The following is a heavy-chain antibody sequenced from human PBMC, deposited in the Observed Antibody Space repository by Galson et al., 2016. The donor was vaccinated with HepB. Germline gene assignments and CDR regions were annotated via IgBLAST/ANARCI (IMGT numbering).Heavy chain of an antibody. CDR3: AKGGGSTWYISPHFVDP. D-gene: IGHD6-13*01. CDR2: ISGDTTTT. Sequence: SLRLSCAASVLTLSNYAMTWVRQAPGKGLEWVSSISGDTTTTYYADSVKGRFTISRDNSKNTFYLQMNSLRAEDTASYYCAKGGGSTWYISPHFVDPWGQGTLVTVSS. V-gene: IGHV3-23*01. CDR1: VLTLSNYA. J-gene: IGHJ5*02.